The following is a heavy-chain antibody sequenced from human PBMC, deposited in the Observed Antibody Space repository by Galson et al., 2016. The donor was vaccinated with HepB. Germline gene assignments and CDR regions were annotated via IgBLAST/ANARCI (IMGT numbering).Heavy chain of an antibody. CDR2: ISGTGGRT. Sequence: SLRLSCAASGFTFSSYAMNWVRQAPGKGLEWVAIISGTGGRTYYADSVKGRFTISRDNSKNTLFLQMNSLRVEDTAVYYYARKECIGASGWPWGFDDWGQGTLVTVSS. CDR3: ARKECIGASGWPWGFDD. J-gene: IGHJ4*02. D-gene: IGHD1-26*01. V-gene: IGHV3-23*01. CDR1: GFTFSSYA.